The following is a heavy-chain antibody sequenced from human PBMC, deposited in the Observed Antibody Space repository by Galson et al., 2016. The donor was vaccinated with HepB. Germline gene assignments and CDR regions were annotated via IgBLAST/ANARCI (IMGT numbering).Heavy chain of an antibody. CDR2: ISPGDSDT. V-gene: IGHV5-51*01. CDR1: GYGFTNYW. CDR3: ARRRDTASSARYFDY. J-gene: IGHJ4*02. Sequence: QSGAEVKKPGESLKISCKGSGYGFTNYWIGWVRQMPGKGLEWMGIISPGDSDTRYSPSFQGQVTMSADKSISTAYLQWSSLKASDTAMYFCARRRDTASSARYFDYWAQGTLVTVSS. D-gene: IGHD1-26*01.